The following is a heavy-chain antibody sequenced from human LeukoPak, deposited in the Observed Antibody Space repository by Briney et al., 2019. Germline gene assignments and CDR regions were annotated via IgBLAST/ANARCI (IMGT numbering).Heavy chain of an antibody. V-gene: IGHV3-23*01. CDR3: AKDSTVTSLGY. D-gene: IGHD4-17*01. Sequence: GGSLRLSCAASGFTFSSYAMSWVRQAPGKGLEWVSAISGGGGSTYYADSVKGRFTISRDNSKNTLYPQMNSLRAEDTAVYYCAKDSTVTSLGYWGQGTLVTVSS. J-gene: IGHJ4*02. CDR2: ISGGGGST. CDR1: GFTFSSYA.